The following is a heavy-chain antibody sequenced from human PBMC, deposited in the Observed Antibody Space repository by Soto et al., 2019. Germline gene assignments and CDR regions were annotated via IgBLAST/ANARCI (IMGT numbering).Heavy chain of an antibody. CDR3: AREHFWQWLDQKNRFDP. CDR2: ISFDGSSE. D-gene: IGHD6-19*01. V-gene: IGHV3-30-3*01. CDR1: GFIFSSYA. Sequence: QVQLVESGGGVVQPGRSLRLSCAASGFIFSSYAMHWVRRAPGKGLEWVAAISFDGSSEYYADSVKGRFKISRESSRKPLFLQMDNGRCEDTAVYFCAREHFWQWLDQKNRFDPWGQETQFTVS. J-gene: IGHJ5*02.